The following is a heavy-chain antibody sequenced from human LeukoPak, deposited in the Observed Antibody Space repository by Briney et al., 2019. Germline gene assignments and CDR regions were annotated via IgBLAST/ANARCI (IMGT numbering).Heavy chain of an antibody. CDR2: IYHSGST. J-gene: IGHJ2*01. CDR3: ARDRGVLAAAGFFDL. D-gene: IGHD6-13*01. CDR1: GGSISNDY. Sequence: SETLSLTCTVSGGSISNDYWSWIRQTPGKGLEWIGYIYHSGSTNYNPSLKSRVTISVDTSKNQFSLKLSSVTAADTAVYYCARDRGVLAAAGFFDLWGRGTLVTVSS. V-gene: IGHV4-59*01.